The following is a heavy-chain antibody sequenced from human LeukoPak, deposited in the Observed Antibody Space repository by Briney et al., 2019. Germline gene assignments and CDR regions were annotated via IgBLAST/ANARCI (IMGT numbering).Heavy chain of an antibody. Sequence: ASVKVSCKASGGTFSSYVINWVRQAPGQGLEWMGGIIPIFGTANYAQKFQGRVTMTEDTSTDTAYMELSSLRAEDTAVYYCAKEVYDILTGYHFDYWGQGTLVTVSS. CDR2: IIPIFGTA. CDR3: AKEVYDILTGYHFDY. D-gene: IGHD3-9*01. CDR1: GGTFSSYV. V-gene: IGHV1-69*06. J-gene: IGHJ4*02.